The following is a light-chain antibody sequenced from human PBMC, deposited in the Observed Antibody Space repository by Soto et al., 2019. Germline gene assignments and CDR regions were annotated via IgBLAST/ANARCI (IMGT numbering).Light chain of an antibody. V-gene: IGLV3-21*02. CDR1: SIGGQS. CDR3: QVWDTLIDHPVV. CDR2: DDR. Sequence: SYERTQPPSVSVAPGQTARITCGGHSIGGQSVHWYQQKPGQAPVLVVYDDRDRPSGIPERFSGSNSGDAATLTISRVEAGDDADYCCQVWDTLIDHPVVFGGGTKVTVL. J-gene: IGLJ3*02.